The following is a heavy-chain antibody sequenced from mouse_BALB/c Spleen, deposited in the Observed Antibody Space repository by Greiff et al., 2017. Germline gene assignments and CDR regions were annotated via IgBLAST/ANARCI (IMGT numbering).Heavy chain of an antibody. CDR1: GYTFTDYA. CDR3: ARRGYGDYAMDY. D-gene: IGHD2-2*01. J-gene: IGHJ4*01. Sequence: QVQLQQSGPELVRPGVSVKISCKGSGYTFTDYAMHWVKQSHAKSLEWIGVISTYYGNTNYNQKFKGKATMTVDKSSSTAYMELARLTSEDSAIYYCARRGYGDYAMDYWGQGTSVTVSS. V-gene: IGHV1-67*01. CDR2: ISTYYGNT.